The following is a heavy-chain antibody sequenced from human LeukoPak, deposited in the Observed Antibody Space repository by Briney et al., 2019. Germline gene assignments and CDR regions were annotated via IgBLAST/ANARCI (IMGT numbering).Heavy chain of an antibody. CDR2: INPNSGGT. CDR1: GYTFTGYY. CDR3: ARDRGVGVLRYFDWPSGY. J-gene: IGHJ4*02. Sequence: ASVKVSCKASGYTFTGYYMHWVRQAPGQGLEWMGWINPNSGGTNYAQKFQGRVTMTRDTSISTAYMELSRLRSDDTAVYYCARDRGVGVLRYFDWPSGYWGQGTPVTVSS. V-gene: IGHV1-2*02. D-gene: IGHD3-9*01.